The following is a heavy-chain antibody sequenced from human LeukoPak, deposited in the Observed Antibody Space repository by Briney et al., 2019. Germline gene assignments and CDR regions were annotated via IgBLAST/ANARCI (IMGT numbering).Heavy chain of an antibody. Sequence: GESLKISCKGSGYSFTNYWIGWVRQMPGKGLEWIGIIYPGDSDTTYSPSFQGQVTISADKSISTAYLQWSSLKASDTAMYYCARRDGYCSSTSCYADYYYGMDVWGQGTTVTVSS. CDR2: IYPGDSDT. CDR1: GYSFTNYW. D-gene: IGHD2-2*01. V-gene: IGHV5-51*01. CDR3: ARRDGYCSSTSCYADYYYGMDV. J-gene: IGHJ6*02.